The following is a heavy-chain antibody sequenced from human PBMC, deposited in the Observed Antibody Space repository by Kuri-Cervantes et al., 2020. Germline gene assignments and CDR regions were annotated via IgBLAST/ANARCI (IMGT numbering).Heavy chain of an antibody. V-gene: IGHV4-59*10. CDR1: GGSFSGYY. CDR3: ARGRGGWTYYYYYMDV. Sequence: SETLSLTCAVYGGSFSGYYWSWIRQPAGKGLEWIGRIYTSGSTNYNPSLKSRVTISVDKSKSQFSLKLSSVTAADTAVYYCARGRGGWTYYYYYMDVWGKGTTVTVSS. J-gene: IGHJ6*03. CDR2: IYTSGST. D-gene: IGHD6-19*01.